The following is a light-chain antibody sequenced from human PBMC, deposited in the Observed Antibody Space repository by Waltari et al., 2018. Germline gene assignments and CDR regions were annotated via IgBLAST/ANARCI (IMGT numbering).Light chain of an antibody. CDR3: QHYNLHSET. CDR1: QSISSW. J-gene: IGKJ2*01. V-gene: IGKV1-5*03. CDR2: KAL. Sequence: DIQMSQSPSTLSASVGDRVTITCRASQSISSWLAWYQQKPGKAPKILIYKALRLQSGVPSRFSGSGSGTEFTLTISSLQPDDFATYYCQHYNLHSETFGQGTKLEIK.